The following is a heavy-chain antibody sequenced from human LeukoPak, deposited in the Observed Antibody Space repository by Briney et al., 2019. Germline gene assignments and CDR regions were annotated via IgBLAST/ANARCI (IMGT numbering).Heavy chain of an antibody. J-gene: IGHJ4*02. CDR3: ARRRSGGRDFDY. V-gene: IGHV4-4*09. CDR1: GGSISSSY. Sequence: SETLSLTCTVSGGSISSSYWTWIRQPPGKGLEWIGYIYTSGGTNYNPSPKSRVTISVDTSKSQFSLNLSSVTAADTAVYFCARRRSGGRDFDYWGQGTLVTVSS. CDR2: IYTSGGT. D-gene: IGHD2-15*01.